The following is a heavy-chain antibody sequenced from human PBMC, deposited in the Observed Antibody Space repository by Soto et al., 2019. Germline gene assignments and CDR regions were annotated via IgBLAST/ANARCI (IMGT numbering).Heavy chain of an antibody. Sequence: SETLSLTCTVSGGSISSGGYYWSWIRQHPGKGLEWIGYIYYSGSTYYNPSLKSRVTISVDTSKNQFSLKLSSVTAADTAVYYCARNKYYYDISGSPNFDYWGQGTLVTVSS. CDR2: IYYSGST. CDR3: ARNKYYYDISGSPNFDY. V-gene: IGHV4-31*03. D-gene: IGHD3-22*01. CDR1: GGSISSGGYY. J-gene: IGHJ4*02.